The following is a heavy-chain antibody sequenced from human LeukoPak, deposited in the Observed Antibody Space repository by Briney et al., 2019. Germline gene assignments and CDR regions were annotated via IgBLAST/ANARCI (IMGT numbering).Heavy chain of an antibody. CDR2: ISASGGST. J-gene: IGHJ6*02. CDR1: GFTFSTYA. CDR3: AKYVGQSGSNYYGLDV. D-gene: IGHD1-26*01. Sequence: GGSLRLSCVVSGFTFSTYAMNWVRQAPGKGLEWVSGISASGGSTYYTVSVKGRFTISRDNSKNTLFMQMDSLRDEDTALYYCAKYVGQSGSNYYGLDVWGQGTAVTVSS. V-gene: IGHV3-23*01.